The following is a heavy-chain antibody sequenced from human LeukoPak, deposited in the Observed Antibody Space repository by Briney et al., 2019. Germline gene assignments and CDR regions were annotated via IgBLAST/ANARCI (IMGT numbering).Heavy chain of an antibody. Sequence: RGSLRPSSAASGFTFSSYAMSWVRQAPGKGLEWVSAMSASGGGTYYADSVKGRFTISRDSSKNTLYLQMNSLRAEDTAVYYCAKDSSSGWYYFDYWGQGTLVTVSS. CDR3: AKDSSSGWYYFDY. V-gene: IGHV3-23*01. D-gene: IGHD6-19*01. J-gene: IGHJ4*02. CDR2: MSASGGGT. CDR1: GFTFSSYA.